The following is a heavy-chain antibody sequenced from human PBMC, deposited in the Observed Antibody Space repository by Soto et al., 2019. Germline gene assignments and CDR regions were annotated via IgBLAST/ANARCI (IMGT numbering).Heavy chain of an antibody. CDR2: IYQSGST. CDR1: GYSISIGNY. J-gene: IGHJ4*02. V-gene: IGHV4-38-2*02. Sequence: SETLSLTCPVSGYSISIGNYWGWIRQPPGKRLEWIGSIYQSGSTYYNPSLRSRATISVDTSKNQFSLKLSSVTAADTAVYYCARVLGAPLYYFDCRGQGILVTVSS. D-gene: IGHD1-26*01. CDR3: ARVLGAPLYYFDC.